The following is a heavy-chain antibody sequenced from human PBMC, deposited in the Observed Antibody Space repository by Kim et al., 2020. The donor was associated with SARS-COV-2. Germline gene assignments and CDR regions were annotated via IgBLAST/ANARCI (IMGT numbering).Heavy chain of an antibody. CDR1: GFTFTGHA. CDR3: LKGGWGWIWDY. V-gene: IGHV3-23*01. J-gene: IGHJ4*02. CDR2: IDGSDGPT. D-gene: IGHD2-21*01. Sequence: GGSLRLSCTTSGFTFTGHAMSWVRQAPGKGQEWVSSIDGSDGPTYYVDSVKGRFSISRDDSKNTLYLHRSALRADDTATYYCLKGGWGWIWDYWGQGTLVTVSS.